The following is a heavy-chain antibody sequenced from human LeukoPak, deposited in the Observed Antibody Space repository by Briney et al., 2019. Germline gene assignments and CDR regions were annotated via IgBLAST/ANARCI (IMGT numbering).Heavy chain of an antibody. Sequence: SETLSLTCTVSGGSISSYYWSWIRQPPGKGLEWIGYIYYSGSTNYNPSLKSRVTISVDTSKNQFSLKLSSVTAADTAVYYCARDGRAVAGDWYFDLWGRGTLVTVSS. V-gene: IGHV4-59*01. J-gene: IGHJ2*01. CDR2: IYYSGST. CDR3: ARDGRAVAGDWYFDL. CDR1: GGSISSYY. D-gene: IGHD6-19*01.